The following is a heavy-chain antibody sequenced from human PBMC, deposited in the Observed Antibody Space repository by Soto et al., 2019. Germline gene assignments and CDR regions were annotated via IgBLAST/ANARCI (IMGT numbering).Heavy chain of an antibody. Sequence: QVQLVPYGAEVKKSGASLKVSCKASGCTFTSHDINWVRQATGQGLEWIGWMNPNSGNTSSAQEFQGRFTMTRNSSISTAYMELSTLRSEDTAVYYCTRWDYAYSARFDYWGQGTLVTVSS. D-gene: IGHD5-12*01. CDR1: GCTFTSHD. J-gene: IGHJ4*02. CDR3: TRWDYAYSARFDY. CDR2: MNPNSGNT. V-gene: IGHV1-8*01.